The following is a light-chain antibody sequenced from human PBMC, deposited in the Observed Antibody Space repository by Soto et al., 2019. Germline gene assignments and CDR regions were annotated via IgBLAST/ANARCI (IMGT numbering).Light chain of an antibody. J-gene: IGLJ1*01. CDR2: DDD. CDR3: GSWDSRLSAYV. CDR1: SSNIGGNS. Sequence: QSVMTQPPSVSAAPGQRVTISCSGSSSNIGGNSVSWYQQLPGTAPKLLIYDDDKRPSGITDRCSGSKSGTSATLGITGFQTGDEADYYCGSWDSRLSAYVFGTGTKVTVL. V-gene: IGLV1-51*01.